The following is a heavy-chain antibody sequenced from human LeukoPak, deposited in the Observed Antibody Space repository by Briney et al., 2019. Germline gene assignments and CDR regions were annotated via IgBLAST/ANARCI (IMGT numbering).Heavy chain of an antibody. CDR3: ARSLSLYSYGYYFDY. D-gene: IGHD5-18*01. Sequence: GRSLRLSCAASGFTFSSYAMHWVRQAPGKGLEWVAVISYDGSNKYYADSVKGRFTISRDNPKNTLYLQMNSLRAEDTAVYYCARSLSLYSYGYYFDYWGQGTLVTVSS. CDR2: ISYDGSNK. J-gene: IGHJ4*02. CDR1: GFTFSSYA. V-gene: IGHV3-30*04.